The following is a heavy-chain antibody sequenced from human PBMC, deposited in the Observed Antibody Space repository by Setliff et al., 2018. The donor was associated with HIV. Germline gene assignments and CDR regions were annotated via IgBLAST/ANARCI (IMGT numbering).Heavy chain of an antibody. Sequence: PGGSLRLSCAASGFTFSSYSMNWVRQAPGKGLEWVSSSSSSSNYIYYADSVKGRFTISRDKSKNTLYLQMDSLRAEDTAVYYCARYALAVPGYHNAFDIWGQGTMVTVS. J-gene: IGHJ3*02. CDR2: SSSSSNYI. CDR3: ARYALAVPGYHNAFDI. CDR1: GFTFSSYS. V-gene: IGHV3-21*01. D-gene: IGHD6-19*01.